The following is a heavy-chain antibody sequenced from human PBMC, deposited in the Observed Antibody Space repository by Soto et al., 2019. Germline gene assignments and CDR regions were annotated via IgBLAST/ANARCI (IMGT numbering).Heavy chain of an antibody. CDR2: IYYSGST. CDR1: GGSISSGDYY. D-gene: IGHD4-17*01. Sequence: SETLSLTCTVSGGSISSGDYYWSWIRQPPGKGLEWIGYIYYSGSTYYNPSLKSRVTISVDTSKNQFSLKLSSVTAADTAVYYCASSDYGDQGVDYWGQGTLVTVSS. CDR3: ASSDYGDQGVDY. V-gene: IGHV4-30-4*01. J-gene: IGHJ4*02.